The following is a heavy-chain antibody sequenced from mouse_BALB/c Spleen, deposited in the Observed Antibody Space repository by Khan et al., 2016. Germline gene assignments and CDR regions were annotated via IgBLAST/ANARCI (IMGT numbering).Heavy chain of an antibody. CDR2: MLPGSGST. V-gene: IGHV1-9*01. CDR1: GYTFSSYW. J-gene: IGHJ2*01. CDR3: ARTDRRGYFDY. Sequence: QVQLQQSGAELMKPGASVKISCKATGYTFSSYWIEWVKQRPGHGLEWIGEMLPGSGSTNHNEKFRGKATYTADTSSNTAYMQLSSLTSEGSAVHYCARTDRRGYFDYWGQGTTLTVSS.